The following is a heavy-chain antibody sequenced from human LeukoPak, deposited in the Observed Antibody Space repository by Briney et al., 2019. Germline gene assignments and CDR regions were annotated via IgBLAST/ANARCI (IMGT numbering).Heavy chain of an antibody. J-gene: IGHJ4*02. CDR2: INSDGGST. D-gene: IGHD5-24*01. CDR3: ARRIQGMAPYYFDY. Sequence: GGSLRLSCTASGFTFSSYWMHWVRQAPAKGLVCVPRINSDGGSTSYADSGKGRFTISRDNAKNTLYLQMNSLRAEDTAVYYCARRIQGMAPYYFDYWGQGTLVTVSS. V-gene: IGHV3-74*01. CDR1: GFTFSSYW.